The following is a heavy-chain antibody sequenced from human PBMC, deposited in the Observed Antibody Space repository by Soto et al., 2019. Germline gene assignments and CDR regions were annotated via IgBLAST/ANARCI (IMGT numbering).Heavy chain of an antibody. CDR2: ISGSGGST. V-gene: IGHV3-23*01. CDR1: GFTFSSYA. D-gene: IGHD6-6*01. J-gene: IGHJ6*02. Sequence: GSLRLSCAASGFTFSSYAMSWVRQAPGKGLEWVSAISGSGGSTYYADSVKGRFTISRDNSKNTLYLQMNSLRAEDTAVYYCAKDSHLSIAAPRGMDVWGQGTTVTVSS. CDR3: AKDSHLSIAAPRGMDV.